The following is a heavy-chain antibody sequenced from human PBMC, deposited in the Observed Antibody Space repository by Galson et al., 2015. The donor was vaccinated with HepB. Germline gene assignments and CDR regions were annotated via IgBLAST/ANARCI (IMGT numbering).Heavy chain of an antibody. CDR3: AKAGAPLSVRRMDV. CDR1: GFTFSSYG. D-gene: IGHD1-26*01. CDR2: ISYDGSNK. V-gene: IGHV3-30*18. Sequence: SLRLSCAASGFTFSSYGMHWVRQAPGKGLEWVAVISYDGSNKYYADSVKGRFTISRDNSKNTLYLQMNSLRAEDTAVYYCAKAGAPLSVRRMDVWGQGTTVTVSS. J-gene: IGHJ6*02.